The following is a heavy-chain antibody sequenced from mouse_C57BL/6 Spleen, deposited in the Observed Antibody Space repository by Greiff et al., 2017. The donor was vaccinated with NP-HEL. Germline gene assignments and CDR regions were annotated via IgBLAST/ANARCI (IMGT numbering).Heavy chain of an antibody. CDR1: GFTFSDYY. CDR3: ARQGVYDYDDGDAMDY. J-gene: IGHJ4*01. Sequence: EVHLVESGGGLVQPGGSLKLSCAASGFTFSDYYMYWVRQTPEKRLEWVAYISNGGGSTYYPDTVKGRFTISRDNAKNTLYLQMSRLKSEDTAMYYCARQGVYDYDDGDAMDYWGQGTSVTVSS. D-gene: IGHD2-4*01. V-gene: IGHV5-12*01. CDR2: ISNGGGST.